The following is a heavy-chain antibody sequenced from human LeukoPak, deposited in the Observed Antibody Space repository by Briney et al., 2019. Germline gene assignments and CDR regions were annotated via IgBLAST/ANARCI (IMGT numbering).Heavy chain of an antibody. V-gene: IGHV3-23*01. D-gene: IGHD6-13*01. CDR2: FIESSGSA. CDR3: ARDPSRSWWGYFDY. Sequence: PGGSLRLSCAASGFTFSSYAMSWVRQAPGKGLEWISTFIESSGSAHYADSVKGRFTISRDISKNTLYLQMNSLRAEDTAVYYCARDPSRSWWGYFDYWGQGALVTVSS. CDR1: GFTFSSYA. J-gene: IGHJ4*02.